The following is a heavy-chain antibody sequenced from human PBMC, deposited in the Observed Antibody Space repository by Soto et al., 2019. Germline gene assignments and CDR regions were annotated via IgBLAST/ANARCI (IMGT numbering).Heavy chain of an antibody. CDR2: INAGNGNT. V-gene: IGHV1-3*01. D-gene: IGHD1-7*01. Sequence: GASVKVSCKASGYTFSSYFIDWVRQAPGQRLEWMGWINAGNGNTKYSQKFQGRVTITRDTSASTAYMELSSLRSEDTAVYYCARGQRTTSPHNYYYYYMDVWGKGTTVTVSS. CDR1: GYTFSSYF. CDR3: ARGQRTTSPHNYYYYYMDV. J-gene: IGHJ6*03.